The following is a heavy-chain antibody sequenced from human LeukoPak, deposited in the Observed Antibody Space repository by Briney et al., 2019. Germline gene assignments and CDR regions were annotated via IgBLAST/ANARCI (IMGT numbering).Heavy chain of an antibody. V-gene: IGHV1-46*01. CDR3: ARFSGVTSCPDY. CDR1: GYPFTSYV. CDR2: INPKAGST. D-gene: IGHD3-10*01. J-gene: IGHJ4*02. Sequence: ASVKVSCKASGYPFTSYVMHWLRQAPGQGLEWMALINPKAGSTTYAQRFQGRVTMTTDTSTSTVYMELSSLSSEDTAVYYCARFSGVTSCPDYWGQGTLVTVSS.